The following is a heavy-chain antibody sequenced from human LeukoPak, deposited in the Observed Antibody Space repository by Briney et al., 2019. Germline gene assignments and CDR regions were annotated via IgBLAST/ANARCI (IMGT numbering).Heavy chain of an antibody. CDR2: INPSGGST. Sequence: ASVKVSCKASGYTSISYYMHWVRQGPGQGLEWMGVINPSGGSTAYAQQFQGRVTMTRDTSTSTVYMELSSLRSEDTAVYYCARDRYYYDSSGYIRGISFDYWGQGTLVAVSS. CDR1: GYTSISYY. J-gene: IGHJ4*02. CDR3: ARDRYYYDSSGYIRGISFDY. V-gene: IGHV1-46*01. D-gene: IGHD3-22*01.